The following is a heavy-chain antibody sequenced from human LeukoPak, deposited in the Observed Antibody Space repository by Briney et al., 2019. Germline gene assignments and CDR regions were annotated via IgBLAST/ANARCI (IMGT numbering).Heavy chain of an antibody. J-gene: IGHJ4*02. Sequence: PGGSLRLSCEASGFSFPYGMSWVRQAPGKGLEWVSGITNSGENTYYADSVKGRFTISRDNAKNSLYLQMNSLRAEDTAVYYCARQVGDGYNYIDYWGQGTLVTVSS. V-gene: IGHV3-23*01. CDR2: ITNSGENT. CDR1: GFSFPYG. D-gene: IGHD5-24*01. CDR3: ARQVGDGYNYIDY.